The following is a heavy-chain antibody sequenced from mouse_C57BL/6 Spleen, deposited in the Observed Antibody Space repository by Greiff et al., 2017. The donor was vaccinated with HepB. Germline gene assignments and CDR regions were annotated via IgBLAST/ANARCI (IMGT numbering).Heavy chain of an antibody. D-gene: IGHD1-1*01. V-gene: IGHV1-69*01. J-gene: IGHJ4*01. CDR1: GYTFTSYW. Sequence: VQLQQPGAELVMPGASVKLSCKASGYTFTSYWMHWVKQRPGQGLEWIGEIDPSDSYTNYNQKFKGKSTLTVDKSSSTAYMQLSSLTSEDSAVYYCARGENYGSGYAMDYWGQGTSVTVSS. CDR2: IDPSDSYT. CDR3: ARGENYGSGYAMDY.